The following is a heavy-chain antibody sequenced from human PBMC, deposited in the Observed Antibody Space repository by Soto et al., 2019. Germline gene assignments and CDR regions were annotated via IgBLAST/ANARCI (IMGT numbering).Heavy chain of an antibody. CDR1: GFTFSNNG. Sequence: QVQLVESGGGVVQPGRSLRLSCVASGFTFSNNGIHWVRQAPGKGLEWVAVISSDGSKKYYADSVKGLFTISRDNSKNTVYMQMNILRAEDTAVYYFARDLYGGSARFYYWGQGYLVTVSS. V-gene: IGHV3-30*03. J-gene: IGHJ4*02. CDR3: ARDLYGGSARFYY. D-gene: IGHD2-15*01. CDR2: ISSDGSKK.